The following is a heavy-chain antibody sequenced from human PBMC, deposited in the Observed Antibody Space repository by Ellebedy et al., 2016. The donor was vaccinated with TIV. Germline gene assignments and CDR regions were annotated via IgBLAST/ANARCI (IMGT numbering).Heavy chain of an antibody. CDR2: LYAGGNT. CDR3: AREYEEFYFDY. Sequence: GESLKISCAASGFTVSDNYMSWVRQAPGKGLEWVSILYAGGNTYYADSVKGRFAISRDTSKNTLSLQMNSLRVEDTAVYYCAREYEEFYFDYWGQGTPVTVSS. J-gene: IGHJ4*02. CDR1: GFTVSDNY. V-gene: IGHV3-66*01. D-gene: IGHD3-10*01.